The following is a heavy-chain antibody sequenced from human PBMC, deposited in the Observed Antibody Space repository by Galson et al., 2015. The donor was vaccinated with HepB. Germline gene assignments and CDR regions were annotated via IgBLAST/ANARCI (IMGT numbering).Heavy chain of an antibody. CDR3: ARDPGGYSSSWYGLSDAFDI. Sequence: SLRLSCAASGFTFGNYWMSWVRQAPGKGLEWVANINQDGSEKNYGDSVKGRLTISRENAKNSLYLQMNSLRAEDTAVYYCARDPGGYSSSWYGLSDAFDIWGQGTMVTVSS. V-gene: IGHV3-7*01. CDR1: GFTFGNYW. D-gene: IGHD6-13*01. CDR2: INQDGSEK. J-gene: IGHJ3*02.